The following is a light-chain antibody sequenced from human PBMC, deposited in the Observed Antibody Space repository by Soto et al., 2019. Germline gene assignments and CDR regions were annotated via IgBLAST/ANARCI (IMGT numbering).Light chain of an antibody. CDR1: QSVSRW. CDR2: DAS. V-gene: IGKV1-5*01. Sequence: IQMTQSPSTLSASVGDRVTLTCRASQSVSRWLAWYQQRPGRAPKLLIYDASSLESGVPSRFSGRGSGTEFTLTISSLQPDDCATYYCHTYNSYSLHTFGQGTKLEIK. CDR3: HTYNSYSLHT. J-gene: IGKJ2*01.